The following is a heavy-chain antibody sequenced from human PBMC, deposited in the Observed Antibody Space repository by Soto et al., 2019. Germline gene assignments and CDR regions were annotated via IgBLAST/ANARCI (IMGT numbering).Heavy chain of an antibody. CDR3: ASLPTPIQLWLGY. Sequence: QVQLVQSGAEVKKPGSSVKVSCKASGGTFSSYAISWVRQAPGQGLEWMGGTIPIFGTPNYAQKFQGRVTITADESTSTTYMELSSLRSEDTAVYYCASLPTPIQLWLGYWGQGTLVTVSS. V-gene: IGHV1-69*12. CDR1: GGTFSSYA. CDR2: TIPIFGTP. D-gene: IGHD5-18*01. J-gene: IGHJ4*02.